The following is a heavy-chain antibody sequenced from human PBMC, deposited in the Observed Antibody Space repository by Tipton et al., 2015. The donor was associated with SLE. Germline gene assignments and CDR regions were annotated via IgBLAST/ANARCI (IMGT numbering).Heavy chain of an antibody. Sequence: TLSLTCTVSGGSIRTYYWGWIRQPPGKGLEWIGTMYHSGNTYSNPSLKSRVTISVDTSKNQFSLNLSSVTAADTAVYYCARFPTYHFDLWGQGTLVTVSS. CDR2: MYHSGNT. CDR1: GGSIRTYY. J-gene: IGHJ4*02. V-gene: IGHV4-38-2*02. CDR3: ARFPTYHFDL. D-gene: IGHD2-2*01.